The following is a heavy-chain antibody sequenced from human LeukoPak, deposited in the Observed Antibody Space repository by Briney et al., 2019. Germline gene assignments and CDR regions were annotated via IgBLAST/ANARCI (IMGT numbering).Heavy chain of an antibody. CDR1: GGSISSYY. CDR2: IYYSGTT. D-gene: IGHD6-19*01. J-gene: IGHJ3*02. V-gene: IGHV4-59*01. CDR3: ARDRGGWPYDSFDI. Sequence: PSETLSLTCTVSGGSISSYYWSWIRQPPGKGLEWIGYIYYSGTTNYNPSLKSRVSLSVDTSKNHFSLKLSSVTAAGTAVYYCARDRGGWPYDSFDIWGQGTMVTVSS.